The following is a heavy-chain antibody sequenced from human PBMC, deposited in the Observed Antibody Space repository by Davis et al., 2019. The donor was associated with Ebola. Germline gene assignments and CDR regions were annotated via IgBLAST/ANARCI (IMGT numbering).Heavy chain of an antibody. J-gene: IGHJ5*02. V-gene: IGHV1-69*04. Sequence: AASVKVSCKTSGGTFTNYAVNWVRQAPGQGLEWMGRIIPVVDTKDYAQKFQGRVTLTADKATNTAYMELSGLRFDDTAVYYCARGKWFDPWGQGTLASVTS. CDR1: GGTFTNYA. CDR2: IIPVVDTK. CDR3: ARGKWFDP.